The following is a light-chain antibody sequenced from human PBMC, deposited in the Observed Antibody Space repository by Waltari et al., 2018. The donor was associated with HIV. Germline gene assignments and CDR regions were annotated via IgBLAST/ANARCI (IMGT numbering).Light chain of an antibody. J-gene: IGLJ3*02. Sequence: QSALTQPASVSGSPGQSITISCTGTTTDVGGYDYVSSYQQPPDKAPKLIIYEVSNRPSWVSNRFSGSESGNTASLTISGLQAEDEADYYCTSYTNNTGVFGGGTKLTVL. V-gene: IGLV2-14*01. CDR2: EVS. CDR3: TSYTNNTGV. CDR1: TTDVGGYDY.